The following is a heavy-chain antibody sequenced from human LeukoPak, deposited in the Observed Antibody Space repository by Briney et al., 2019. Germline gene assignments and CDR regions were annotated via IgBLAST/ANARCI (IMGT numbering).Heavy chain of an antibody. CDR2: IKQDGSKK. V-gene: IGHV3-7*01. CDR1: GFTFSNYW. Sequence: GGSLRLSCAASGFTFSNYWMSWVRQAPGKGLEWVANIKQDGSKKYYVGSVKGRFTISRDNAKNSLYLQMNSLRAEDTAVYYCAKDLVGFDIWGQGTMVTVSS. CDR3: AKDLVGFDI. J-gene: IGHJ3*02.